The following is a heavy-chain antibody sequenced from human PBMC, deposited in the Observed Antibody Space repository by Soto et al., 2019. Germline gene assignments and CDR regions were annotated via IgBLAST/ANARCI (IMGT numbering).Heavy chain of an antibody. CDR2: IGGSGGST. Sequence: EVQLLESGGGLVQPGGSLRLSCVAPGITFSNYAMSWVRQAPGKVLEWVSTIGGSGGSTFNADSVKGRFTISRDNSKNTLYLQMNSLRADDTAIYYCAKSSTNWYASYFDYWGQGTLVTVSS. D-gene: IGHD6-13*01. CDR1: GITFSNYA. CDR3: AKSSTNWYASYFDY. V-gene: IGHV3-23*01. J-gene: IGHJ4*02.